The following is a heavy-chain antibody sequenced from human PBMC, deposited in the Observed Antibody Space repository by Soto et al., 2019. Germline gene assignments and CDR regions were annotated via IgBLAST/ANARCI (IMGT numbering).Heavy chain of an antibody. J-gene: IGHJ1*01. CDR1: GGSISSYY. CDR2: IYYRGST. V-gene: IGHV4-59*01. D-gene: IGHD3-22*01. CDR3: ARSLNRVYDSSGYYYPKEFQH. Sequence: SETLSLTCTVSGGSISSYYWSWIRQPPGKGLEWIGYIYYRGSTSYNPSLKSRVTISVDTSKNQFSLKLSSVTAADTAVYYCARSLNRVYDSSGYYYPKEFQHWGQGTLVTVSS.